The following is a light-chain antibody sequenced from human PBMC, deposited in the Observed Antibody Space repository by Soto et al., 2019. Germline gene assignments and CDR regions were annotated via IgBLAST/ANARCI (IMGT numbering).Light chain of an antibody. J-gene: IGLJ2*01. CDR1: SSDVGDHNY. CDR3: SSYTSGVI. CDR2: DVT. V-gene: IGLV2-14*03. Sequence: QSALTQPASVSGSPGQSIAISCTGSSSDVGDHNYVSWYQQHPGKVPKYIIFDVTSRPSGISTRFFGSKSGNTAFLTISGLQPEDEADYYCSSYTSGVIFGGGTKLTVL.